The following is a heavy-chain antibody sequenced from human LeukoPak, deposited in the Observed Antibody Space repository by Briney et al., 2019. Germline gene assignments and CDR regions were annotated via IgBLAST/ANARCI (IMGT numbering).Heavy chain of an antibody. CDR1: GFTFSSYS. CDR3: ARDRGIGYSSSWYPGY. Sequence: GGSLRLSCAASGFTFSSYSMNWVRQAPGKGLEWVSYISSSSSTIYYADSVKGRFTISRDNAKNSLHLQMNSLRAEDTAVYYCARDRGIGYSSSWYPGYWGQGTLVTVSS. V-gene: IGHV3-48*01. D-gene: IGHD6-13*01. CDR2: ISSSSSTI. J-gene: IGHJ4*02.